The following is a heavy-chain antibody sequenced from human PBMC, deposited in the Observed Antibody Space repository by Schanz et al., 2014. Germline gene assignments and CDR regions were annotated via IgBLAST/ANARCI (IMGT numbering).Heavy chain of an antibody. CDR3: ASGVHVSSLQKGLQF. CDR2: ISSSGSYI. J-gene: IGHJ1*01. D-gene: IGHD3-10*01. V-gene: IGHV3-21*01. Sequence: VQLLQFGGGVVQPGRSLRLSCAASEFTFSSYKMNWVRQAPGKGLEWVSSISSSGSYIHYADSVKGRFTISRDNAKNTLYLQMRRLRVEDTAVYYCASGVHVSSLQKGLQFWGRGTLVIVSS. CDR1: EFTFSSYK.